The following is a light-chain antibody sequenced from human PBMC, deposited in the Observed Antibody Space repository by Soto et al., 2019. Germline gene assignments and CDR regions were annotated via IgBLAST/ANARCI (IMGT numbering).Light chain of an antibody. CDR1: SSDVGSYSL. CDR2: EVS. J-gene: IGLJ1*01. V-gene: IGLV2-23*02. CDR3: CSYAGSSTFYV. Sequence: QSVLTQPASVSGSPGQSIAISCTGTSSDVGSYSLVSWYQQHPGKAPKLMIYEVSKRPSGVSNRFSGSKSGNTASLTISGLQAEDEADYYCCSYAGSSTFYVFGTVTKVTVL.